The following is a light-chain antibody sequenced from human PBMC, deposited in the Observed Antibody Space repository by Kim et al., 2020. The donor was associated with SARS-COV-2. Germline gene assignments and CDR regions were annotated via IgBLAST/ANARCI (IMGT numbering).Light chain of an antibody. CDR2: GAS. Sequence: LFVCGGKSATRSCEARQSVSSNLAWYQQKPGQAPSLLIYGASTRATTIPARFSGSGSGTEFTLTISSLQSEDFAVYYCQQYNRGYTFGQGTKLEI. J-gene: IGKJ2*01. CDR3: QQYNRGYT. CDR1: QSVSSN. V-gene: IGKV3-15*01.